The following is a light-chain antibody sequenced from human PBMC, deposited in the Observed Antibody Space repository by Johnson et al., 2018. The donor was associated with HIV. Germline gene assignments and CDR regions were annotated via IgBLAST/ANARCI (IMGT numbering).Light chain of an antibody. CDR2: ENY. CDR1: IANIGNNY. V-gene: IGLV1-51*02. J-gene: IGLJ1*01. Sequence: QPVLTQPPSVSAAPGQRVTISCSGGIANIGNNYVSWYQQLPGTAPKLLIYENYKRPSGIPDRFSGSKSGTSATLGITGLQTGDEADYYCGTWGGVFGTGTKVTVL. CDR3: GTWGGV.